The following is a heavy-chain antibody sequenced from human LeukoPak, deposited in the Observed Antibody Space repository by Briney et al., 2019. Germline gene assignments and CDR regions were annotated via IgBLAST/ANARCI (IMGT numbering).Heavy chain of an antibody. J-gene: IGHJ4*02. D-gene: IGHD5-12*01. V-gene: IGHV3-66*01. CDR2: IYSGGST. CDR1: GFAVGGHY. Sequence: GGSLRLSCAASGFAVGGHYMSWVRQFPGKGLEWVSVIYSGGSTYYADFLKGRFTISRDTSKNTLYLQMNSLRAEDTAVYYCAGTGPQKWRYFDYWGQGALVTVSS. CDR3: AGTGPQKWRYFDY.